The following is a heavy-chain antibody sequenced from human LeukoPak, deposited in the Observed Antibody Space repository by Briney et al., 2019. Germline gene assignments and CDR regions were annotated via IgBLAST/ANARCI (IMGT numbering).Heavy chain of an antibody. J-gene: IGHJ4*02. V-gene: IGHV1-69*05. CDR1: GGTFSSYA. CDR2: IIPIFGTA. CDR3: ASRGPKGNWNHDLLHFDY. Sequence: SVKVSCKASGGTFSSYAISWVRQAPGQGLEWMGGIIPIFGTANYAQKFQGRVTITTDESTSTAYMELSSLRSEDTAVYYCASRGPKGNWNHDLLHFDYWGQGTLVTVSS. D-gene: IGHD1-14*01.